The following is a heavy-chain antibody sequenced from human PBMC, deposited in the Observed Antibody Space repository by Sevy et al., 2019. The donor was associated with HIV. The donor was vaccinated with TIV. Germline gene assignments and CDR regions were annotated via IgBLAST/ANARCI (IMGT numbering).Heavy chain of an antibody. CDR2: IKEDDTVK. CDR3: VRAIQSEGSF. J-gene: IGHJ4*02. CDR1: GFSLETYW. Sequence: GGYLRLSCAASGFSLETYWMNWVRQAPGKPLEWMANIKEDDTVKYYVDSVKGRFTIFRDNGRNLVYLVMNNLRVGDTARYHCVRAIQSEGSFWGQGTLVTVSS. D-gene: IGHD2-2*02. V-gene: IGHV3-7*04.